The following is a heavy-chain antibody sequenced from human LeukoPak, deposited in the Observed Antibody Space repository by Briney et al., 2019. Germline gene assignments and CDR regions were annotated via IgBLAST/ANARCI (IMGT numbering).Heavy chain of an antibody. Sequence: PGGSLRLSCAASGFTFDDYGMSWVRQAPGKGLEWVSGINWNGGSTGYADSVKGRFTSSRDNAKNYLYLEMNSLRAEDTALYYCARLGSSSYFDYWGQGTLVTVSS. CDR3: ARLGSSSYFDY. V-gene: IGHV3-20*04. CDR2: INWNGGST. CDR1: GFTFDDYG. D-gene: IGHD6-6*01. J-gene: IGHJ4*02.